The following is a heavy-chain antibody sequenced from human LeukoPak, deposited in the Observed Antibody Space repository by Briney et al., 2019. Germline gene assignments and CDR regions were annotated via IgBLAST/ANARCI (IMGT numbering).Heavy chain of an antibody. CDR2: ISSSGSTI. Sequence: QPGGSLRLSCAASGFTFSSYEMNWVRQAPGKGLEWVSYISSSGSTIYYADSVKGRFTISRDNAKNSLYLQMNSLRAEDTAVYYCARVPYYLTPRWGQGTLVTVSS. CDR1: GFTFSSYE. CDR3: ARVPYYLTPR. J-gene: IGHJ4*02. V-gene: IGHV3-48*03. D-gene: IGHD3-10*01.